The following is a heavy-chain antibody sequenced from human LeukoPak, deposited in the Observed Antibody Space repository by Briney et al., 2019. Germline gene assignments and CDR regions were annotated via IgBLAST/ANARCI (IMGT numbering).Heavy chain of an antibody. J-gene: IGHJ4*02. Sequence: TGGSLRPSCAAYGLTFNTYWMNWVRQAPGKGLEWVANTSPDGNEKYYADFVKGRFSIFRDNANSILYLQMNSLRGEDTAVYYCLPGKGYWGQGTLVTVSS. CDR1: GLTFNTYW. D-gene: IGHD4-23*01. CDR3: LPGKGY. V-gene: IGHV3-7*01. CDR2: TSPDGNEK.